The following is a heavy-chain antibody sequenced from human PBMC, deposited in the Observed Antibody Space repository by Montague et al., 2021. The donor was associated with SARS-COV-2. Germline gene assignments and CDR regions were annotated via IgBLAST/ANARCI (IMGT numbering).Heavy chain of an antibody. V-gene: IGHV4-61*08. D-gene: IGHD2-2*01. CDR3: ATEMPAYDVFDI. Sequence: SETLSPTSTVSGGSVTSGDYYWTWIRQPPGKGLEWIGYIYNTGRTNYXPSLKSRVTISMDTSKNQFSLKVDSVSAADTAVYYCATEMPAYDVFDIWGQGTMVTVSS. CDR1: GGSVTSGDYY. CDR2: IYNTGRT. J-gene: IGHJ3*02.